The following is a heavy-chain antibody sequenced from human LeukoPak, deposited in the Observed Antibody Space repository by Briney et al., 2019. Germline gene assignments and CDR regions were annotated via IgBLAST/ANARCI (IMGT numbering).Heavy chain of an antibody. Sequence: GGSLRLSCAASGFTFSSYAMHWVRQAPGKGLEWVAVISYDGSNKYYADSVKGRFTISRDNSKNTLYLQMNSLRAEDTAVYYCASFGEQLVYWGQGTLVTVSS. V-gene: IGHV3-30-3*01. CDR2: ISYDGSNK. J-gene: IGHJ4*02. CDR1: GFTFSSYA. D-gene: IGHD6-6*01. CDR3: ASFGEQLVY.